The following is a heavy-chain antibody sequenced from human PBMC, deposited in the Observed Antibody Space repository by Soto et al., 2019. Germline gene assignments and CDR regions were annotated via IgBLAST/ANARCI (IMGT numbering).Heavy chain of an antibody. CDR1: GGXISSGGYY. V-gene: IGHV4-31*03. J-gene: IGHJ4*02. CDR3: ARDRGGRYSSGWFRGYFDY. D-gene: IGHD6-19*01. CDR2: IYYSGST. Sequence: TLXLTCTVSGGXISSGGYYWSWIRQHPGKGLEWIGYIYYSGSTYYNPSLKSRVTISVDTSKNQFSLKLSSVTAADTAVYYCARDRGGRYSSGWFRGYFDYWGQGTLVTVSS.